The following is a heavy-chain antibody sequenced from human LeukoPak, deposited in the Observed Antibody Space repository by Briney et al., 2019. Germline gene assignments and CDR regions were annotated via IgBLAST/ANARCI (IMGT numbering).Heavy chain of an antibody. V-gene: IGHV1-3*01. CDR2: INAGNGNT. CDR1: GYTFTSYA. Sequence: GASVKVSCKASGYTFTSYAMHWVRQAPGQRLEWMGWINAGNGNTKYSQKFQGRVTITRDTSASTAYMELSSLRSEDTAVYYCARRRTCSGGSCYSSYYSDYWGQGTLVTVSS. J-gene: IGHJ4*02. D-gene: IGHD2-15*01. CDR3: ARRRTCSGGSCYSSYYSDY.